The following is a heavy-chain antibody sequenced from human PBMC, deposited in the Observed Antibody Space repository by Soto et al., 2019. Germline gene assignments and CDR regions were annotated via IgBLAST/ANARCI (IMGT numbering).Heavy chain of an antibody. J-gene: IGHJ4*02. CDR2: FDPEGGET. V-gene: IGHV1-24*01. D-gene: IGHD2-2*01. Sequence: ASVKVSCKVSGYTLTELSMHWVRQAPGKGLEWMGGFDPEGGETIYAQKFQGRVTMTEDTSTDTAYMELSSLRSEDTAVYYCATDIRYCSSTSCTQENDYWGQGTLVTVSS. CDR1: GYTLTELS. CDR3: ATDIRYCSSTSCTQENDY.